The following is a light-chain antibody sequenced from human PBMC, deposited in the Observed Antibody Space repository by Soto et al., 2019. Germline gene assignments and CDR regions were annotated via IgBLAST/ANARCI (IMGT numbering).Light chain of an antibody. J-gene: IGLJ2*01. Sequence: QSALTQPASVSGSPRQSITISCTGTSSDVGSYKLVSWYQQHPGKAPKLMIYEVSKRPSGVSDRFSGSKSANTASLTISGLQAEDEADYYCCSYAGSNVVFGGGTKVTVL. CDR1: SSDVGSYKL. CDR2: EVS. V-gene: IGLV2-23*02. CDR3: CSYAGSNVV.